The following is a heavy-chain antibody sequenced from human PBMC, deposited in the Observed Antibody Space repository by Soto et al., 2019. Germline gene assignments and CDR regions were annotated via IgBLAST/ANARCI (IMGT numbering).Heavy chain of an antibody. V-gene: IGHV1-46*01. CDR1: GDTFTDYY. CDR3: ASGGHVVVVTAALAY. D-gene: IGHD2-21*02. Sequence: QVQLVQSGAEVKKPGASVKVSCKASGDTFTDYYIHWVRQAHGQGLEWMGTVNPSGGHTTYAQHFLGRMTMTRDTSTSTLYMELTSLTSEDTAVYYCASGGHVVVVTAALAYWGQGTLVTVSS. J-gene: IGHJ4*02. CDR2: VNPSGGHT.